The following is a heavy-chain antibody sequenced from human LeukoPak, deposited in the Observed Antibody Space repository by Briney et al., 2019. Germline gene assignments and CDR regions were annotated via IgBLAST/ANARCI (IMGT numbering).Heavy chain of an antibody. Sequence: SETLSLTCTVSGGSISSSSYYWGWIRQPPGKGLEWIGSIYATGTTNYNPSLKSRVTMSVDTSKNQFSLNLTSVTAADTAVYYCAREGGGSNRCLDWGQGTLVTVSS. CDR3: AREGGGSNRCLD. CDR2: IYATGTT. CDR1: GGSISSSSYY. J-gene: IGHJ1*01. D-gene: IGHD3-16*02. V-gene: IGHV4-39*07.